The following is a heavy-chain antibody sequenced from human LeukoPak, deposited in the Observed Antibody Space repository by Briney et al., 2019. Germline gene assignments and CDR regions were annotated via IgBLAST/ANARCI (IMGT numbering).Heavy chain of an antibody. D-gene: IGHD3-22*01. V-gene: IGHV3-30*03. CDR3: ARALENDYYDSSGYSGFDY. J-gene: IGHJ4*02. CDR2: ISYDGSNK. CDR1: GFALDKYG. Sequence: GRSLRLSCAVSGFALDKYGIHWVRQAPGQGLEWVAAISYDGSNKYYADSVKGRFTISRDNSKNTLYLQMNSLRAEDMAVYYCARALENDYYDSSGYSGFDYWGQGTLVTVSS.